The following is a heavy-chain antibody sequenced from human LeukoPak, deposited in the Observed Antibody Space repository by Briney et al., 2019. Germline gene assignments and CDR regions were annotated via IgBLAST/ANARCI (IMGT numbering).Heavy chain of an antibody. J-gene: IGHJ6*02. D-gene: IGHD2-15*01. Sequence: SVKVSCKASGYTLTSFALSWVRQAPGQGLEWMGGIIPIFGTANYAQKFQGRVTITADESTSTAYMELSSLRSEDTAVYYCARSPMGFKDYYGMDVWGQGTTVTVSS. CDR1: GYTLTSFA. CDR3: ARSPMGFKDYYGMDV. V-gene: IGHV1-69*13. CDR2: IIPIFGTA.